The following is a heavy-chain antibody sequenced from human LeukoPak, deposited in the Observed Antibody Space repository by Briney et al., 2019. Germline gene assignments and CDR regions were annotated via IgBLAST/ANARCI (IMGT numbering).Heavy chain of an antibody. CDR3: ARGLLHDYGDYVADAFGI. CDR2: IYYSGST. CDR1: GGSISSGDYY. J-gene: IGHJ3*02. Sequence: PSQTLSLTCTVSGGSISSGDYYWSWIRQPPGKGLEWIGYIYYSGSTYYNPSLKSRVTISVDTSKNQFSLKLSSVTAADTAVYYCARGLLHDYGDYVADAFGIWGQGTMVTVSS. D-gene: IGHD4-17*01. V-gene: IGHV4-30-4*01.